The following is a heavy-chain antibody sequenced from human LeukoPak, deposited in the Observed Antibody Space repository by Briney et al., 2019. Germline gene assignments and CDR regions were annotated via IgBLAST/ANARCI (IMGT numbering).Heavy chain of an antibody. CDR2: ISSNGGST. CDR3: ARDHRGRGLLWFGELLPYYYYMDV. Sequence: GGSLRLSCAASGFTFGSYAMHWVRPAPGKGLEYVSAISSNGGSTYYANSVKGRFTISRDNSKNTLYLQMGSLRAEDMAVYYCARDHRGRGLLWFGELLPYYYYMDVWGKGTTVTISS. D-gene: IGHD3-10*01. J-gene: IGHJ6*03. V-gene: IGHV3-64*01. CDR1: GFTFGSYA.